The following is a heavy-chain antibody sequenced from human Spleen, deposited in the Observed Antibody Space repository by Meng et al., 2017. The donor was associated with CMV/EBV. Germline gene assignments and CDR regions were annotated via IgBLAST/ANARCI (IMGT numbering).Heavy chain of an antibody. J-gene: IGHJ4*02. Sequence: ASVKVSCKASGYTFTGYYMHWVRQDPGQRLEWMGWISAYNGNTKYAQKVQGRVTMTTDTSTSTAYMELTSRRTDDTALYYCARRPLSVAGTSVDYWGQGTLVTVSS. CDR1: GYTFTGYY. CDR2: ISAYNGNT. D-gene: IGHD6-19*01. V-gene: IGHV1-18*04. CDR3: ARRPLSVAGTSVDY.